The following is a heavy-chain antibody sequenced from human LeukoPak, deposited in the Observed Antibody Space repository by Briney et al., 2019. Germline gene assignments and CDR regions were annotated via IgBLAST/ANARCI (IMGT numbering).Heavy chain of an antibody. CDR3: ARDGGTSTPFDH. V-gene: IGHV3-74*01. CDR1: GFPFSNYW. J-gene: IGHJ4*02. Sequence: GGSLRLSCAASGFPFSNYWIHWVRQAPGKGLVWVSRITNDESRTNYADSVNGRFTISRDNAKSTVYLQIAGLTAEDTAVYYCARDGGTSTPFDHWGQGTLVTVSS. CDR2: ITNDESRT. D-gene: IGHD2-15*01.